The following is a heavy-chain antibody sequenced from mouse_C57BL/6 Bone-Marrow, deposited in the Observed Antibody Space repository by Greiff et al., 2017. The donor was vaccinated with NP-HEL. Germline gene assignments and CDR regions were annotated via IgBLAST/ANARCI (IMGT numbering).Heavy chain of an antibody. CDR2: IYPRSGNT. CDR1: GYTFTSYG. D-gene: IGHD2-10*01. CDR3: ARGLLLMAY. V-gene: IGHV1-81*01. J-gene: IGHJ3*01. Sequence: VQRVESGAELARPGASVKLSCKASGYTFTSYGISWVKQRTGQGLEWIGEIYPRSGNTYYNEKFKGKATLTADKSSSTAYMELRSLTSEDSAVYFCARGLLLMAYWGQGTLVTVSA.